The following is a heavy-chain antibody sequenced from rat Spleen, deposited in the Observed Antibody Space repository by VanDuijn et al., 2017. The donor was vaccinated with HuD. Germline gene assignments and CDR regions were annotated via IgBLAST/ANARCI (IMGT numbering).Heavy chain of an antibody. Sequence: EVQLVESGGGLVQPGRSLKLACAASGFTFNNYGMAWVRQAPTKGLEWVAAISYDGITTYYRDSFRGRFTISSDNAKSNLSLQMDSLRSEDTATYHCARRHYGYTDYFDYWGQGVMVTVSS. CDR3: ARRHYGYTDYFDY. CDR1: GFTFNNYG. CDR2: ISYDGITT. V-gene: IGHV5-29*01. D-gene: IGHD1-9*01. J-gene: IGHJ2*01.